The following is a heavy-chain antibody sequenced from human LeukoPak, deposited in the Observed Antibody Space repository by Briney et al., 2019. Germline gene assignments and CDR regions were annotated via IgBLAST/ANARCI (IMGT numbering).Heavy chain of an antibody. CDR2: INHSGST. CDR1: GGSFSGYY. D-gene: IGHD1-14*01. Sequence: SETLSLTCAVYGGSFSGYYWSWIRQPPGKGLEWIGEINHSGSTNYNPSLKSRVTISVDTSKNQFSLKLSSVTAADTAVYYCARDAVPYGTYNWFDPWGQGTLVTVSS. V-gene: IGHV4-34*01. CDR3: ARDAVPYGTYNWFDP. J-gene: IGHJ5*02.